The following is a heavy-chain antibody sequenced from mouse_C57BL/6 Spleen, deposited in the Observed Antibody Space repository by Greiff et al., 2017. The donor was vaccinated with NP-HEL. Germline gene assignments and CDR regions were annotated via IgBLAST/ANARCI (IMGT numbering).Heavy chain of an antibody. D-gene: IGHD1-1*01. CDR2: ISSGSSTI. J-gene: IGHJ3*01. CDR1: GFTFSDYG. CDR3: ARSGSSYLAWFAY. V-gene: IGHV5-17*01. Sequence: EVMLVESGGGLVKPGGSLKLSCAASGFTFSDYGMHWVHQAPEKGLEWVAYISSGSSTIYYADTVKGRFTISRDNATNTLFLQMTSLRSEDTAMYYWARSGSSYLAWFAYWGQGTLVTVSA.